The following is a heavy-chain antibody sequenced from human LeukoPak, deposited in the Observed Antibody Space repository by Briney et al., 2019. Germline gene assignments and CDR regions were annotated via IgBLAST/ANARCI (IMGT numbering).Heavy chain of an antibody. CDR3: ARGTEWELSPYYFDY. CDR1: GGSISSYY. J-gene: IGHJ4*02. V-gene: IGHV4-59*01. Sequence: PSETLSLTCTVSGGSISSYYWSWIRQPPGKGLEWIGYIYYSGSTNYNPSLKSRVTISVDTSKNQFSLKLSSVTAADTAVYYCARGTEWELSPYYFDYWGQGTLVTVSS. CDR2: IYYSGST. D-gene: IGHD1-26*01.